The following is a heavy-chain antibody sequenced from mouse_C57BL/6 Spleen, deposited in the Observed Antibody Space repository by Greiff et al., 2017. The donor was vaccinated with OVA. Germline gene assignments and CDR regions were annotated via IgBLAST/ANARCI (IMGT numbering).Heavy chain of an antibody. V-gene: IGHV1-52*01. J-gene: IGHJ2*01. D-gene: IGHD1-1*01. Sequence: QVQLQQPGAELVRPGSSVKLSCKASGYTFTSYGLHWVKQRPIQGLEWIGNIDPSDSETHYIQKFKDKATLTVDKSSSTAYMQLSSLTYEDSAVYYCARYDSNYFDDWGQGTTLTVSS. CDR2: IDPSDSET. CDR3: ARYDSNYFDD. CDR1: GYTFTSYG.